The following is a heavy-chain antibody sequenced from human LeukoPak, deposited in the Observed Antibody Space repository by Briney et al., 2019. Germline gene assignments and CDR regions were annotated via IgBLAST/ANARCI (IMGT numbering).Heavy chain of an antibody. CDR3: AREGYCSSTGCYYFDY. Sequence: PGGSLRLSCVASGFTFSSYEMHWVRQAPGKGLEWVSSISSRSSYIFYVDSVKGRFTVSRDNAKNSLYLQMNSLRAEDTAVYYCAREGYCSSTGCYYFDYWGQGTLVTVSS. J-gene: IGHJ4*02. CDR1: GFTFSSYE. D-gene: IGHD2-2*01. CDR2: ISSRSSYI. V-gene: IGHV3-21*01.